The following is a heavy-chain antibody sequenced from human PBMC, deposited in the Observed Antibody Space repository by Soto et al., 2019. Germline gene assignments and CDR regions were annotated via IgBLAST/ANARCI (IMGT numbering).Heavy chain of an antibody. CDR1: GYSFTGYY. CDR3: ARDSADYYGMDV. J-gene: IGHJ6*02. V-gene: IGHV1-2*04. CDR2: INPNSGGT. Sequence: ASVKLSCKSCGYSFTGYYMHWVRQAPGQGLEWMGWINPNSGGTNYAQKFQGWVTMTRDTSISTAYMELSRLRSDDTAVYYCARDSADYYGMDVWGQGTTVTVSS. D-gene: IGHD3-10*01.